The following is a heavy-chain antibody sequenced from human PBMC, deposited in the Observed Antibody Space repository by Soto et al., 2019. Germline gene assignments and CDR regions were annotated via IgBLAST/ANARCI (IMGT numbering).Heavy chain of an antibody. CDR3: ARGPLYGSGAYCKGPQNWFET. D-gene: IGHD3-10*01. CDR1: GGSISSGGYS. V-gene: IGHV4-30-2*01. CDR2: IYHSGST. J-gene: IGHJ5*02. Sequence: LSLTCAVSGGSISSGGYSWSWIRQPPGKGLEWIGYIYHSGSTYYNPSLKSRVTISVDRSKNQFSLKLSSVTAADTAVYYCARGPLYGSGAYCKGPQNWFETWDQEALV.